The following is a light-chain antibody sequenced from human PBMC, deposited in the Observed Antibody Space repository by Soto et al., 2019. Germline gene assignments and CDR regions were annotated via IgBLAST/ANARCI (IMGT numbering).Light chain of an antibody. CDR3: QSYDSSRSGYV. CDR1: SSNFGAVYD. J-gene: IGLJ1*01. CDR2: GNN. Sequence: QSVLTQPPSVSGAPGQTITISCTGSSSNFGAVYDVHWYQQLPGTAPKLLIYGNNNRPSGVPDRFSGSKSGTSASLAITGLLAEDEGDYYCQSYDSSRSGYVFGTGTKLTVL. V-gene: IGLV1-40*01.